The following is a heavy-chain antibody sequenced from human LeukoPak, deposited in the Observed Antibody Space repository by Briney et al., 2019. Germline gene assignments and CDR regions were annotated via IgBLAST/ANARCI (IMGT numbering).Heavy chain of an antibody. CDR2: IYYSGST. CDR3: ARLEEGCSGGSCYSLDY. CDR1: GGSISSGGYY. V-gene: IGHV4-61*08. Sequence: SETLSLTCTVSGGSISSGGYYWSWIRQHPGKGLEWIGYIYYSGSTNYNPSLKSRVTISVDTSKNQFSLKLSSVTAADTAVYYCARLEEGCSGGSCYSLDYWGQGTLVTVSS. J-gene: IGHJ4*02. D-gene: IGHD2-15*01.